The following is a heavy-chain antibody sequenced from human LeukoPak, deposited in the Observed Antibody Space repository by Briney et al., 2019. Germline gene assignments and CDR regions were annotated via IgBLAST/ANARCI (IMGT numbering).Heavy chain of an antibody. CDR2: ISYSGST. D-gene: IGHD4-11*01. CDR1: GGSISSYH. J-gene: IGHJ4*02. CDR3: ARSTGTVTFLDH. Sequence: SETLSLTCTVSGGSISSYHWSWIRQPPGKGLEWIGYISYSGSTTYNPSLRSRVTISIDTSKNQFSLKVSSVTAADTAVYYCARSTGTVTFLDHWGQGTLVTVSS. V-gene: IGHV4-59*08.